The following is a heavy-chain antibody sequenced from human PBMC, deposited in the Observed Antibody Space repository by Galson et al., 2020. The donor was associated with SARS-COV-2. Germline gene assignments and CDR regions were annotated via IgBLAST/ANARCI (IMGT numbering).Heavy chain of an antibody. CDR2: ISSSSSYI. D-gene: IGHD3-10*01. J-gene: IGHJ6*02. V-gene: IGHV3-21*01. CDR1: GFTFSSYS. Sequence: GGSLRLSCAASGFTFSSYSMNWVRQAPGKGLEWVSSISSSSSYIYYADSVKGRFTISRDNAKNSLYLQMNSLRAEDTAVYYCARAPLLLWFGDLLGSYYYYGMDVFGQGTTVTVS. CDR3: ARAPLLLWFGDLLGSYYYYGMDV.